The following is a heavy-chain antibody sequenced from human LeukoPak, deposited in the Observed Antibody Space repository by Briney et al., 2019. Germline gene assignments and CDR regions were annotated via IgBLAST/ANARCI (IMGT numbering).Heavy chain of an antibody. CDR1: GGSIRSSSYY. CDR3: ARDSSGWYHWFDP. J-gene: IGHJ5*02. V-gene: IGHV4-39*02. CDR2: IYYSGST. Sequence: SETLSLTCTVSGGSIRSSSYYWGWIRQPPGKGLEWIGSIYYSGSTYYNPSLKSRVTIAVDTSKNQFSLKLSSVTAADTAVYYCARDSSGWYHWFDPWGQGTLVTVSS. D-gene: IGHD6-19*01.